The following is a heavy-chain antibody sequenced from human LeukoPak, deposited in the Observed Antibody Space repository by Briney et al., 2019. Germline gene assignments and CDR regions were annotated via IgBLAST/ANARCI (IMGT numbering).Heavy chain of an antibody. Sequence: SETLSLTCAVYGGSFSGYYWSWIRQPPGKGLEWIGEINHSGSSNYNPSLKSRVTISVDTSKNQFSLKLSSVTAADTAVYYCAREIQIDAFDIWGQGTMVTVSS. CDR3: AREIQIDAFDI. D-gene: IGHD1-1*01. V-gene: IGHV4-34*01. CDR1: GGSFSGYY. J-gene: IGHJ3*02. CDR2: INHSGSS.